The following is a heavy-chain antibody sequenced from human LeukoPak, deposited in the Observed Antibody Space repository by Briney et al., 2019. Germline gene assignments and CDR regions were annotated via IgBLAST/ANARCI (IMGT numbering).Heavy chain of an antibody. CDR3: ARLGYCYDSSGYYYENNWFDP. CDR2: IYYSGST. D-gene: IGHD3-22*01. Sequence: PSETLSLTCTGSAGSISSSSYYWGWIRQPPGKGLEWNGSIYYSGSTYYNPSLKSRVTISGDTSKNQFSLKLSSVTAADTAVYYCARLGYCYDSSGYYYENNWFDPWGQGTLVTVSS. CDR1: AGSISSSSYY. V-gene: IGHV4-39*01. J-gene: IGHJ5*02.